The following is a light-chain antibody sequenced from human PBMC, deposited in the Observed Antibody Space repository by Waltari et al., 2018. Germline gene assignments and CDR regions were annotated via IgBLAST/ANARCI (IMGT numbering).Light chain of an antibody. Sequence: QSLLTQPPSASGTPGQRVTISCSGSSSNIRTNSVNWYQHLPGMAPKVLIYNNDQRPSGVPDRFSGSKSGTSASLAITGLQSEDEANYYCSAWDDSLNGVGVFGGGTKLTVL. J-gene: IGLJ2*01. CDR2: NND. CDR1: SSNIRTNS. V-gene: IGLV1-44*01. CDR3: SAWDDSLNGVGV.